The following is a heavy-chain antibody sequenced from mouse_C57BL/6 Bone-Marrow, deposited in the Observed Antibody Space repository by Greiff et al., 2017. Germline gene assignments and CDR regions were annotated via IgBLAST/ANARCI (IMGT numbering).Heavy chain of an antibody. V-gene: IGHV5-4*03. J-gene: IGHJ2*01. D-gene: IGHD2-3*01. CDR3: ARVRDGYYDY. CDR1: GFTFSSYA. Sequence: EVKLVESGGGLVKPGGSLKLSCAASGFTFSSYAMSWVRQTPEKRLEWVATISDGGSYTYYPDNVKGRFTISRDNAKNNLYLQMSHLKSEDTAMYYCARVRDGYYDYWGQGTTLTVSS. CDR2: ISDGGSYT.